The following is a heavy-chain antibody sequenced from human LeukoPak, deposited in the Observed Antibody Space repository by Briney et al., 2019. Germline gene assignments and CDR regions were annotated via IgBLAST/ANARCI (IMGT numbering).Heavy chain of an antibody. CDR2: INTDSSDI. V-gene: IGHV3-21*05. CDR1: GFTFSRFA. J-gene: IGHJ5*02. D-gene: IGHD2-2*02. CDR3: ARGSRHYCSSTSCYKGLLFWFDP. Sequence: GGSLRLSCAASGFTFSRFAMNWVRQAPGKGLEWISYINTDSSDIHYADSVKGRFTISRDNAKNSLYLQMNSLRAEDTAVYYCARGSRHYCSSTSCYKGLLFWFDPWGQGTLVTVSS.